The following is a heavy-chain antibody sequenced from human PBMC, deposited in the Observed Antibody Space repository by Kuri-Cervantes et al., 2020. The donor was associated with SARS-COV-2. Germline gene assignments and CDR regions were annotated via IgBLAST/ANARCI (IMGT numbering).Heavy chain of an antibody. V-gene: IGHV1-46*03. J-gene: IGHJ5*02. CDR3: AREYGFNWSAP. D-gene: IGHD5-24*01. CDR1: GYTFSGNY. Sequence: ASVKVSCKASGYTFSGNYMHWVRQAPGQGLEWMGMINPSGGATSYAQKLQGRVIMTRDTSTSTVYMELSSLRSDDTAVYYCAREYGFNWSAPWGQGTLVTVSS. CDR2: INPSGGAT.